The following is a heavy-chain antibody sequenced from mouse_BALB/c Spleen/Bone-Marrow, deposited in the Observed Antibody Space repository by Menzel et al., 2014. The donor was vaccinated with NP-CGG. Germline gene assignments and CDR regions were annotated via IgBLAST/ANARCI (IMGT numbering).Heavy chain of an antibody. CDR1: GFTFTDYY. J-gene: IGHJ2*01. CDR2: IRNKAYGYTT. Sequence: EVMLVESGGGLVQPGGSLRLSCATSGFTFTDYYMNWVRQPPGKALEWLAFIRNKAYGYTTEYSASVKGRFTISRDNSQNILYLQMNTLRAEDSATYYCARDMGGLIFDSWGQGTTLSVSS. V-gene: IGHV7-3*02. CDR3: ARDMGGLIFDS.